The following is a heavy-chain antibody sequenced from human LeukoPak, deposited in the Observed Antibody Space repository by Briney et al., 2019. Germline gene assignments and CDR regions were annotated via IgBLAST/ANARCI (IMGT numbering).Heavy chain of an antibody. Sequence: ASVKVSCKASGYTFTSYGISWVRQAPGQGLEWMGWINTNTGNPTYAQGFTGRIVFSLDTSVSTAYLQISSLKAEDSAVYYCAKNGLGAVVKTDWGQGTLVTVSS. D-gene: IGHD3-22*01. CDR1: GYTFTSYG. V-gene: IGHV7-4-1*02. CDR3: AKNGLGAVVKTD. J-gene: IGHJ4*02. CDR2: INTNTGNP.